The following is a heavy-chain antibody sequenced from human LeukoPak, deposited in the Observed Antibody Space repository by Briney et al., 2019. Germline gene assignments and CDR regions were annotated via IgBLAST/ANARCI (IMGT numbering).Heavy chain of an antibody. Sequence: GGSLRLSCAASGFNFNNYALSWVRQAPGKGLEWVSGISGSGGDTYYADSVKGRFTISRDNSMNTLYLQMNSLRVEDTAVYYCAKGPKLGDGFHCDYWGQGTLVTVSS. CDR2: ISGSGGDT. D-gene: IGHD5-24*01. V-gene: IGHV3-23*01. CDR1: GFNFNNYA. CDR3: AKGPKLGDGFHCDY. J-gene: IGHJ4*02.